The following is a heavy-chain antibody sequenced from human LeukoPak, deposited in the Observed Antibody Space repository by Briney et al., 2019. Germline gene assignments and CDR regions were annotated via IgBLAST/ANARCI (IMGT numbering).Heavy chain of an antibody. D-gene: IGHD1-26*01. Sequence: GSLRLSCAASGFTFSGYTLHWVRQAPGKGLEWVSAISGSGGSTYYADSVKGRFTISRDNSKNTLYLQMNSLRAEDTAVYYCAKDRSPAGGSYYYWGQGTLVTVSS. V-gene: IGHV3-23*01. J-gene: IGHJ4*02. CDR3: AKDRSPAGGSYYY. CDR1: GFTFSGYT. CDR2: ISGSGGST.